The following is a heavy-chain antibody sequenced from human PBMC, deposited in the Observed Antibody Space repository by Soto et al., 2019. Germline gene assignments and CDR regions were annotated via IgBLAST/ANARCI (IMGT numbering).Heavy chain of an antibody. CDR2: IYHSGST. J-gene: IGHJ4*02. D-gene: IGHD5-18*01. CDR1: GASISSSNW. V-gene: IGHV4-4*02. Sequence: PSETLSLTCAVSGASISSSNWWSWVRQPPGKGPEWIGEIYHSGSTYYNPSLKSRVTISVDTSKNQFSLKLSSVTAADTAVYYCARKDTAMVIDYWGQGTLVTVSS. CDR3: ARKDTAMVIDY.